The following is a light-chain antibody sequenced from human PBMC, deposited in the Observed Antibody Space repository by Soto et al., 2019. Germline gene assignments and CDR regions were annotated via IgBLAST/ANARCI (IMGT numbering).Light chain of an antibody. J-gene: IGKJ2*01. CDR1: QSVSIN. CDR3: HQYNSWPPGT. Sequence: QSPAAQYLSPRERPTLSCRLSQSVSINLAWFQQKPGQAPRLLISDASTRAAGIPARFSGSGSGTEFTLTISSLQSEDFALYYCHQYNSWPPGTFGQGTKVDIK. V-gene: IGKV3-15*01. CDR2: DAS.